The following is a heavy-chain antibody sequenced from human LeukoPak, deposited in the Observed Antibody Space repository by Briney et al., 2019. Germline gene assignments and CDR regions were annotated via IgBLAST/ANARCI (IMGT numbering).Heavy chain of an antibody. CDR2: ISIGSTYI. D-gene: IGHD6-6*01. CDR1: GLTFSRYS. V-gene: IGHV3-21*04. J-gene: IGHJ6*03. Sequence: GGSLRLSCAASGLTFSRYSMNWVRQAPGKGLEWVSSISIGSTYIYYADSVKGRFTISRDRSKNTVYLQMNGLRADDTAVYYWAKDDVAAFATGYMDVWGKGTTVTVSS. CDR3: AKDDVAAFATGYMDV.